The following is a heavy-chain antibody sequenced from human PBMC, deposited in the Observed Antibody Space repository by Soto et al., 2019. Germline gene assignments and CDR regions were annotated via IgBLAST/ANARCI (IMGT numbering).Heavy chain of an antibody. CDR2: MNPNSGNT. Sequence: ASVKVSCKASGYTFTSYDINWVRQATGQGLEWIGWMNPNSGNTGYAQKFQGRVTMTRNTSISTAYMELSSLRSEDTAVYFCARLTGYYATIGYYYYMDVWGKGTTVTVSS. D-gene: IGHD5-12*01. CDR3: ARLTGYYATIGYYYYMDV. CDR1: GYTFTSYD. J-gene: IGHJ6*03. V-gene: IGHV1-8*01.